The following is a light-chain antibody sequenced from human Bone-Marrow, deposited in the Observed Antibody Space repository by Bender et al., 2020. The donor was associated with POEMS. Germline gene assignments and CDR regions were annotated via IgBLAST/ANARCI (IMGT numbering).Light chain of an antibody. CDR1: SSNIGNHG. J-gene: IGLJ3*02. CDR3: SAWDDCLSGWV. Sequence: QSVVTQPPSLSEAPRQRVTIPCSGSSSNIGNHGVNWYQQLPGEAPKLLIYYADLLTSGVCDRISVSKSGTSASLAINDLQSEDEALYYCSAWDDCLSGWVFGGGTKLSVL. V-gene: IGLV1-36*01. CDR2: YAD.